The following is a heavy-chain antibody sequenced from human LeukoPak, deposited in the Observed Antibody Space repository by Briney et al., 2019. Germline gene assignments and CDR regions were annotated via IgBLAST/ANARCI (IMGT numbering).Heavy chain of an antibody. J-gene: IGHJ4*02. Sequence: SETLSLTCTVSGYSISSGYYWGWIRQPPGKGLEWIGNIYHSWSTYYNPSLESRITMSVDTSKNQFSLNLRSVTAADTAVYYCARVAYFDSTGYYYSFDYWGQGTLVTVSS. CDR3: ARVAYFDSTGYYYSFDY. D-gene: IGHD3-22*01. CDR2: IYHSWST. CDR1: GYSISSGYY. V-gene: IGHV4-38-2*02.